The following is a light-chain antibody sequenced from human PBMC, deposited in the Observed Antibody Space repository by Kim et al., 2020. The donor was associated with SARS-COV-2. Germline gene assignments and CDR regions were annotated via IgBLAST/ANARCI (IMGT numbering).Light chain of an antibody. CDR3: QNYNSAPPT. CDR1: QGISKY. CDR2: LAS. J-gene: IGKJ4*01. V-gene: IGKV1-27*01. Sequence: SSVGDRGTITCRASQGISKYLAWYQQKPGKVPKVLIYLASTLQSGVPSRFSGSGSGTDFTLTITSLQPEDVATYYCQNYNSAPPTFGGGTKVDIK.